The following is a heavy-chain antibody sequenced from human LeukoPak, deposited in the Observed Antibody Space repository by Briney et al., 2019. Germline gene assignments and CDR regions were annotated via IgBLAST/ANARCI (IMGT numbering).Heavy chain of an antibody. J-gene: IGHJ4*02. CDR1: GGSISSYY. CDR3: ARGVWGYSHGTHFDY. CDR2: IYYSGST. Sequence: PSETLSLTCTVSGGSISSYYWSWIRQPPGKGLEWIGYIYYSGSTNYNPSLKSRVTISVDTSKNQFSLKLSSVTAADTAVYYCARGVWGYSHGTHFDYRGQGTLVTVSS. V-gene: IGHV4-59*01. D-gene: IGHD5-18*01.